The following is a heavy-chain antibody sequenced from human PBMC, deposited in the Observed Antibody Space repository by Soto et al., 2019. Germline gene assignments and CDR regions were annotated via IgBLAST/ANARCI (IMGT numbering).Heavy chain of an antibody. CDR3: ARELGFDAVALMDV. Sequence: EVQLVESGGGLVQPGGSLRLSCTASGVTFSSYSMVWVRQAPGKGLEWVSYISSSSSSIYYADSVKGRFSTSRDNAKNSTSLQMNSLRVEDTGVYYCARELGFDAVALMDVWGQGTTVTVSS. D-gene: IGHD6-19*01. V-gene: IGHV3-48*01. J-gene: IGHJ6*02. CDR1: GVTFSSYS. CDR2: ISSSSSSI.